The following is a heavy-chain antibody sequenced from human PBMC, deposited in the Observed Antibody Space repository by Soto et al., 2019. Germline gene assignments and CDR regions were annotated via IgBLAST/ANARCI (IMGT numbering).Heavy chain of an antibody. V-gene: IGHV4-59*01. Sequence: QVQLQESGPGLVKPSETLSLTCTVSGGSISSYYWSCIRQPPGKGLEWIGYIYYSGSTNYNPSLKSRVTISVDTSKNQFSLKLSSVTAADTAVYYCAGAGRGQQLVPAFDIWGQGTMVTVSS. CDR2: IYYSGST. D-gene: IGHD6-13*01. J-gene: IGHJ3*02. CDR3: AGAGRGQQLVPAFDI. CDR1: GGSISSYY.